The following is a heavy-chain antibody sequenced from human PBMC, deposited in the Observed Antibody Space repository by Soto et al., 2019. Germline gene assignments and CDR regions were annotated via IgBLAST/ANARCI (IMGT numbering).Heavy chain of an antibody. CDR1: GDSISSSSLY. V-gene: IGHV4-39*01. J-gene: IGHJ4*01. CDR3: ASQNDIVSGPPASQQVVPPYYFDY. CDR2: VYYSGST. Sequence: QLQLQESGPGLVKPSETLSLTCTVSGDSISSSSLYWGWIRQPPGKGLEWIGSVYYSGSTYYNPSLEGRVTISVDTSKNQFSLSLSSVTAADTAVYRCASQNDIVSGPPASQQVVPPYYFDYWGHGTLVTVSS. D-gene: IGHD6-13*01.